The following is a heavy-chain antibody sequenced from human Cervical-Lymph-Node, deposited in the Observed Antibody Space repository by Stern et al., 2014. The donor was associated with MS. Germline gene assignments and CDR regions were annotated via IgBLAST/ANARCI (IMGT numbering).Heavy chain of an antibody. CDR3: VRGGYSYGFPFDY. CDR1: AYTFTSFD. D-gene: IGHD5-12*01. J-gene: IGHJ4*02. Sequence: VHLVESGAEVKKPGASVKVSCKAPAYTFTSFDINWVRQATGQGLEWMGWMNPKSGNTGYAQKFQGRVTMTRNTSISTAYMELSSLRSEDTAVYYCVRGGYSYGFPFDYWGQGTLVTVSS. V-gene: IGHV1-8*01. CDR2: MNPKSGNT.